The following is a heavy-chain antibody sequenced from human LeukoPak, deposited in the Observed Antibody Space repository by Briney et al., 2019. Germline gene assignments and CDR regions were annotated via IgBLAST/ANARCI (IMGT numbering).Heavy chain of an antibody. Sequence: GGSLRLSCAASGFTFSDYYMSWIRQAPGKGLEWVSYISSSGSTIYYADSVKGRFTISRDNAKNSLYLQMNSLRAEDTAVYYCASTPGEGDYVYPFFDYWGQGTLVTVSS. CDR3: ASTPGEGDYVYPFFDY. CDR1: GFTFSDYY. V-gene: IGHV3-11*01. CDR2: ISSSGSTI. J-gene: IGHJ4*02. D-gene: IGHD4-17*01.